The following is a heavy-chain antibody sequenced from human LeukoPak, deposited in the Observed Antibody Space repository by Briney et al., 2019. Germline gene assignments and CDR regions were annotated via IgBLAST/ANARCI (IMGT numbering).Heavy chain of an antibody. Sequence: PGRSLRLSCAASGFTFSNYAMHWVRQAPGKGLEWLSSITSSSNYIYYADSVKGRFTISRDNVQNSLYLQMNSLRAEDTAMYYCARDRGYFDNWGQGTLVTVSS. CDR3: ARDRGYFDN. V-gene: IGHV3-21*01. J-gene: IGHJ4*02. CDR1: GFTFSNYA. CDR2: ITSSSNYI.